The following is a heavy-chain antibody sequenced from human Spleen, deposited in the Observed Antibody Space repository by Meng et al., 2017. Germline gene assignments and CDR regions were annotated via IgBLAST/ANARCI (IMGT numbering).Heavy chain of an antibody. V-gene: IGHV3-15*01. D-gene: IGHD3-9*01. J-gene: IGHJ4*02. CDR3: TWDDKAVSDY. CDR1: GFEFHHAY. Sequence: LGESGGDLVQRGGSLSLSCAGSGFEFHHAYMSWIRQAPGKGLEWVGRIKSHVDGATADYATPVTGRFSISRDDSKSTVYLQMSGLTTDDTGVYYCTWDDKAVSDYWGQGTLVTVSS. CDR2: IKSHVDGATA.